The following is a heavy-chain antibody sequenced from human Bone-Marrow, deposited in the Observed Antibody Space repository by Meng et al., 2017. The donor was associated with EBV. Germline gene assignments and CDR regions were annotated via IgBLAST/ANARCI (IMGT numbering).Heavy chain of an antibody. V-gene: IGHV1-2*06. J-gene: IGHJ4*02. CDR2: INPNSGGT. D-gene: IGHD3-10*01. CDR3: ARVFLDYGSGSIDY. CDR1: GYTFTGYY. Sequence: QGQLVQSGAEVKKPGASVKVSCKASGYTFTGYYMHWVRQAPGQGLEWMGRINPNSGGTNYAQKFQGRVTMTRDTFISTAYMELSRLRSDDTAVYYCARVFLDYGSGSIDYWGQGTLVTVSS.